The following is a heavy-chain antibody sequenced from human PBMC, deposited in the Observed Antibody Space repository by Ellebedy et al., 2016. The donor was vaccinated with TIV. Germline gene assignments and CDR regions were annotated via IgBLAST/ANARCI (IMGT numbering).Heavy chain of an antibody. V-gene: IGHV1-18*01. CDR1: GYTFTNYG. CDR3: ARGLASSGAPC. J-gene: IGHJ4*02. D-gene: IGHD2-8*02. CDR2: ISAYNTYT. Sequence: ASVKVSCKASGYTFTNYGFSWVRQAPGQGLEWMGWISAYNTYTSYAQKLQGRVTITRDTAASTAYMELSSLKSDDTAVYYCARGLASSGAPCWGQGTLVTVSS.